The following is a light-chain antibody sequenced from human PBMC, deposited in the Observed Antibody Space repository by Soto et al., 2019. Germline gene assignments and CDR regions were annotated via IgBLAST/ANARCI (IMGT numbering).Light chain of an antibody. Sequence: DIVLTQSPATLSVSPGERATLSCRASQSVSTNLAWYQHKLGQAPRLLIYGASTRVTGIPARFSGSGSRTDFTLTISYLKSEDFGIYYCQQYYNGRPPVTFGGGTKVES. CDR3: QQYYNGRPPVT. J-gene: IGKJ4*01. CDR2: GAS. V-gene: IGKV3-15*01. CDR1: QSVSTN.